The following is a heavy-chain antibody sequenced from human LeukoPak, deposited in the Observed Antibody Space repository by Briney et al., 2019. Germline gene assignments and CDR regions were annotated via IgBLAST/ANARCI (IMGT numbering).Heavy chain of an antibody. J-gene: IGHJ5*02. CDR1: GFSFSSYA. CDR2: ISYDGSNK. V-gene: IGHV3-30*04. CDR3: AKDGSSGYYLTGNWFDP. D-gene: IGHD3-22*01. Sequence: PGGSLRLSCAASGFSFSSYAMHWVRQAPGKGLEWVALISYDGSNKKYADSVKGRFTISRDNSKNTLYLQMNSLRAEDTAVYYCAKDGSSGYYLTGNWFDPWGQGTLVTVSS.